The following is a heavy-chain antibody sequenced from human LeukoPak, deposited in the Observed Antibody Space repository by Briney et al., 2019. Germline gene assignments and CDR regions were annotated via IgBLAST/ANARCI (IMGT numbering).Heavy chain of an antibody. CDR2: ISGSGGST. CDR3: AKDQPRPPDQLLWGYFDY. CDR1: GLRFSIYA. V-gene: IGHV3-23*01. Sequence: PGGSLRLSCAASGLRFSIYAMSWVRQAPGKGLEWVSAISGSGGSTYYADSVKGRFTISRDNSKNTLYLQMNSLRAEDTAVYYFAKDQPRPPDQLLWGYFDYWGPGTLVTVPS. J-gene: IGHJ4*02. D-gene: IGHD2-2*01.